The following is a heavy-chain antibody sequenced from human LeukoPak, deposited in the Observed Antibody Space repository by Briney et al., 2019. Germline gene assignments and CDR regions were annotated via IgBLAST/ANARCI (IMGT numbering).Heavy chain of an antibody. V-gene: IGHV1-2*02. CDR2: VNPNSGGT. Sequence: ASVKVSCKASGYTFTGYYMHWVRQAPGQGLEWMGWVNPNSGGTNYAQKFQGRVTMTRDTSISTAYMELSRLRSDDTAVYYCARASSIAARLVRYFDLWGRGTLVTVSS. J-gene: IGHJ2*01. CDR3: ARASSIAARLVRYFDL. D-gene: IGHD6-6*01. CDR1: GYTFTGYY.